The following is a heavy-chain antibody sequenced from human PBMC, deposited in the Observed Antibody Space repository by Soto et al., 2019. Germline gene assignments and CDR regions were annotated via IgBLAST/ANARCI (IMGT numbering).Heavy chain of an antibody. CDR3: AKAGGAAGTVDYFDY. V-gene: IGHV3-23*01. CDR1: GFTFSNYA. Sequence: GGSLRLSCAASGFTFSNYARNWVRQSPGKGLEWVSVISGSVGSTYYADSVKGRFTITRDNSKNTLYLQMNSLRAEDTAVYYCAKAGGAAGTVDYFDYWGQGTLVTVSS. CDR2: ISGSVGST. D-gene: IGHD6-13*01. J-gene: IGHJ4*02.